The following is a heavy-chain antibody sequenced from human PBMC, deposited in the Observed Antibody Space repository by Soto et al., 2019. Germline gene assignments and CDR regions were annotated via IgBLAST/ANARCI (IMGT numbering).Heavy chain of an antibody. J-gene: IGHJ4*02. V-gene: IGHV3-9*01. CDR3: TKESSGRPYCFEN. CDR2: ISWNSANI. Sequence: QPGGSLRLSCAASGFAFDDYPMHWVRQAPGKGLEWVSGISWNSANIGYGDSVKGRFTISRDNAKNSLYLEMNSLRDEDTALYFCTKESSGRPYCFENWGQGTLVTVSS. D-gene: IGHD6-19*01. CDR1: GFAFDDYP.